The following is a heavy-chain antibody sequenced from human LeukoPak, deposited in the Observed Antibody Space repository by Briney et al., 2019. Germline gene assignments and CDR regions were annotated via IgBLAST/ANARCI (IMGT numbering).Heavy chain of an antibody. Sequence: ASVKVSCKAPGYTFTDHYMHWVRQAPGQGLEWMGWINPNSGGTIYAQKFQGRVTMTRDTSINTAYMELSSLRSDDTAVFYCARGRVGDYPRFVDSWGQGTLVTVSS. D-gene: IGHD4-17*01. CDR2: INPNSGGT. CDR3: ARGRVGDYPRFVDS. CDR1: GYTFTDHY. J-gene: IGHJ4*02. V-gene: IGHV1-2*02.